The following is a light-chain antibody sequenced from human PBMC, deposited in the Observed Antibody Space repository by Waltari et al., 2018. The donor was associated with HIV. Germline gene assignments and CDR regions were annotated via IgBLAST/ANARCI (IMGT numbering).Light chain of an antibody. V-gene: IGLV2-8*01. Sequence: QSALTQPPSASGSPGQSVTISCPGTSSDVGGYNYVSWYQQHPGKAHKLMIYEVSKRPSGVPDRFFGSKSGNTASLTVSGLQAEDEADYYCSSYAGSNNVVFGGGTKLTVL. CDR1: SSDVGGYNY. CDR3: SSYAGSNNVV. J-gene: IGLJ2*01. CDR2: EVS.